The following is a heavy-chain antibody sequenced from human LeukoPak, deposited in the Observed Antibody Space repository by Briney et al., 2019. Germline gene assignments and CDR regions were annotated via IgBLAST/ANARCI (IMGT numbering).Heavy chain of an antibody. CDR2: FSGSGTTI. V-gene: IGHV3-11*04. Sequence: GGSLRLSCAASGFTFSDYYMSWIRQAPGKGLEWVSYFSGSGTTIYYADSVKGRFTISRDNAKNSLYLQMNSLRAEDTAVYYCAREIATEADYWGQGTLVTVSS. CDR3: AREIATEADY. CDR1: GFTFSDYY. D-gene: IGHD5-24*01. J-gene: IGHJ4*02.